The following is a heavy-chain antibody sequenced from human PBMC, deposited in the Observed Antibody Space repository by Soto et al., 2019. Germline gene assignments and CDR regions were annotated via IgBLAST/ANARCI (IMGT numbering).Heavy chain of an antibody. CDR2: VYTSGHT. CDR1: GFSITDYL. V-gene: IGHV4-4*07. Sequence: QTSGPGPVKPSETPSLTCPVPGFSITDYLYNWIRQAPGKGLEWIGRVYTSGHTNFNPSLRSRVTMSVDRSKKQISLNLTSVAAADTAVYYCATTRGRGFFDNWGQGTLVTVSS. D-gene: IGHD3-16*01. CDR3: ATTRGRGFFDN. J-gene: IGHJ4*02.